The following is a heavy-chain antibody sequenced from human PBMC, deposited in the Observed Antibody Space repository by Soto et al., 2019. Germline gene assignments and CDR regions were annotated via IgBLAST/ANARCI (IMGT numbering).Heavy chain of an antibody. V-gene: IGHV3-30*03. CDR2: ISYDGSNK. CDR3: VGGQYYFDY. Sequence: QVKLVESGGGVVQPGRSLRLSCAASGFPFSSYGMHWVREAAGKGLEWVAVISYDGSNKYYADSVKGRFTISRDNSASTLYLQMNSLRPEDTALYYCVGGQYYFDYRGQGTLVTVSP. J-gene: IGHJ4*02. CDR1: GFPFSSYG. D-gene: IGHD3-10*01.